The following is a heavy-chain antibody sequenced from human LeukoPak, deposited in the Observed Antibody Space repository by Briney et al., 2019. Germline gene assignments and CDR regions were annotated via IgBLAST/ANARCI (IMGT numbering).Heavy chain of an antibody. CDR2: IKEDGSEK. CDR1: GFTFSNYW. V-gene: IGHV3-7*01. J-gene: IGHJ4*02. Sequence: GGSLRLSCAASGFTFSNYWMRWVRQAPGKGLEWVANIKEDGSEKYYVDSVKGRFTISRDNAKNSLYLQMNSLRAEDTAVYYCARTIRGYWGQGTLVTVSS. CDR3: ARTIRGY. D-gene: IGHD3-10*01.